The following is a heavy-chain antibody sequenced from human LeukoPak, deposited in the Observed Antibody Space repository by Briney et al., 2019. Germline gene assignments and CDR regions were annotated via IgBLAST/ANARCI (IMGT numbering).Heavy chain of an antibody. CDR3: AKDVLGGSYPLYFDY. CDR2: IRYDGSNK. V-gene: IGHV3-30*02. J-gene: IGHJ4*02. Sequence: RSLRLSCAASGFTFSSYGMHWIRQAPGKGLGWVAFIRYDGSNKYYADSVKGRFTISRDNSKNTLYLQMNSLRAEDTAVYYCAKDVLGGSYPLYFDYWGQGTLVTVSS. CDR1: GFTFSSYG. D-gene: IGHD1-26*01.